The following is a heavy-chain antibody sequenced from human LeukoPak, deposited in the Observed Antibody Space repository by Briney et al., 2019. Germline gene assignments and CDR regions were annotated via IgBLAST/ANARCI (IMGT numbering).Heavy chain of an antibody. D-gene: IGHD3-22*01. CDR3: ARASSGYYDDAFDI. CDR1: GGTFSSYA. J-gene: IGHJ3*02. Sequence: SAKVSCKASGGTFSSYAISWVRQAPGQGLEWMGGIIPIFGTANYAQKFQGRVTITADESTSTAYMELSSLRSEDTAVYYCARASSGYYDDAFDIWGQGTMVTVSS. CDR2: IIPIFGTA. V-gene: IGHV1-69*13.